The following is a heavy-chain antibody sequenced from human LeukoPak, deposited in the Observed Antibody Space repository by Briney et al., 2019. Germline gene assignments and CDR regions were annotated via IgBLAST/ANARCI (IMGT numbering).Heavy chain of an antibody. V-gene: IGHV1-18*01. CDR2: ISAYNGNT. Sequence: ASVKVSCKASGYTFTSYGISWVRQAPGQGLEWMGWISAYNGNTNYAQKLQGRVTMTTDTSTSTAYMELRSLRSDDTAVYYCVRSSEHYDILTGYYPLYYFDYWGQGTLVTVSS. D-gene: IGHD3-9*01. CDR1: GYTFTSYG. CDR3: VRSSEHYDILTGYYPLYYFDY. J-gene: IGHJ4*02.